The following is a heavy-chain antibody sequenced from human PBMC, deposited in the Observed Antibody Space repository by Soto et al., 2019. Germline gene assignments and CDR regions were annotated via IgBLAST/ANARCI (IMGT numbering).Heavy chain of an antibody. V-gene: IGHV3-23*01. CDR3: AKEDLPEMDRGVHGF. CDR2: IRGSGSNT. J-gene: IGHJ4*02. CDR1: GFTFTSYA. D-gene: IGHD3-10*01. Sequence: GGSLRLSCAASGFTFTSYAMSWVRQAPGKGLEWVSAIRGSGSNTYYADSVKGRFTISRDNSKNTMYLQMSSLRAEDTAMYYCAKEDLPEMDRGVHGFWGQGTLVTVSS.